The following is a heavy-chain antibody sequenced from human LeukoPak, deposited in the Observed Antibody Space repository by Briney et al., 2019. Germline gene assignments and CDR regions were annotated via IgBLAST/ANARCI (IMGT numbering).Heavy chain of an antibody. CDR3: ARHYYGSGSYYWWGFDP. D-gene: IGHD3-10*01. Sequence: SETLSLTCTVSGGSISSYYWSWIRQPPGKGLEWIGYIYTSGSTNYNPSLKSRVTISVDTSKNQFSLKLSSVTAADTAVYYCARHYYGSGSYYWWGFDPWGQGTLVPVSS. J-gene: IGHJ5*02. V-gene: IGHV4-4*09. CDR1: GGSISSYY. CDR2: IYTSGST.